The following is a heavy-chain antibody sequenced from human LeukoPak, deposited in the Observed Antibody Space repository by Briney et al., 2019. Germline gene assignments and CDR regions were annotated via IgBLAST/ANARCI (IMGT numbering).Heavy chain of an antibody. V-gene: IGHV4-38-2*01. Sequence: SETLSLTCAVSGYSISSGYYWGWIRQPPGKGLEWIGSIYHSGSTYYNPSLKSRVTISVDTSKNQYSLKLSSVTAAATDVYYCARHPRYCSSTGCQTLFDYWGQGTLVTVSS. CDR1: GYSISSGYY. CDR3: ARHPRYCSSTGCQTLFDY. D-gene: IGHD2-2*01. CDR2: IYHSGST. J-gene: IGHJ4*02.